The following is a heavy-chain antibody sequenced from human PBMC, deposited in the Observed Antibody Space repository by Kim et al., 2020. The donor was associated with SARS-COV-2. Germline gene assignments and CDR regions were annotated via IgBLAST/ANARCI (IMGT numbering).Heavy chain of an antibody. Sequence: TYSADSVKGRFTISRDNSKNTLYLQMNSLRAEDTAVYYCAKELFIAVAGTWGQGTLVTVSS. V-gene: IGHV3-23*01. J-gene: IGHJ5*02. CDR3: AKELFIAVAGT. D-gene: IGHD6-19*01. CDR2: T.